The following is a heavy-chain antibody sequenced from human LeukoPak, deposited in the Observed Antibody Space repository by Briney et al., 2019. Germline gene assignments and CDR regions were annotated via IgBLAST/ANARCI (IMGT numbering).Heavy chain of an antibody. Sequence: GRSLRLSCAASGFTFSSYGMHWVRQAPGKGLEGVAVISYDGSNKYYADSVKGRFTISRDNSKNTLYLQMNSLRAEDTAVYYCAKSQYSSGWLDNYYYYGMDVWGQGTTVTVSS. CDR2: ISYDGSNK. CDR1: GFTFSSYG. V-gene: IGHV3-30*18. J-gene: IGHJ6*02. D-gene: IGHD6-19*01. CDR3: AKSQYSSGWLDNYYYYGMDV.